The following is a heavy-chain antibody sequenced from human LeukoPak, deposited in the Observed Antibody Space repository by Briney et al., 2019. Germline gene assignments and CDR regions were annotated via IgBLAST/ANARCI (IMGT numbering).Heavy chain of an antibody. CDR1: GFTFSNYW. J-gene: IGHJ5*01. D-gene: IGHD5-18*01. Sequence: GGSLRLSCAASGFTFSNYWMSWVRHAPGKGLEWVANIEQDGSEKNYVDSVKGRFTISRDSAKNSLYLQMNTLRADDTAVYYCARDLGYSQFDSWGQGTLVTVSS. V-gene: IGHV3-7*01. CDR2: IEQDGSEK. CDR3: ARDLGYSQFDS.